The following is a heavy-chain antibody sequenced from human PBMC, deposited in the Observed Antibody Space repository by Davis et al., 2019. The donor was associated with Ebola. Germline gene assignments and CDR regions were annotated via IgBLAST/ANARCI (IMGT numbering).Heavy chain of an antibody. D-gene: IGHD1-26*01. Sequence: SETLSLTCTVSGGSISSNNYYWGWIRQPPGKGLEWIGSIYYRGTTYYTPSLKSRVTISVDTSKNQFSLKLSSVIAADTAVYYCARRRLSFEAIDYWGQGTLVTVSS. CDR1: GGSISSNNYY. CDR3: ARRRLSFEAIDY. J-gene: IGHJ4*02. V-gene: IGHV4-39*01. CDR2: IYYRGTT.